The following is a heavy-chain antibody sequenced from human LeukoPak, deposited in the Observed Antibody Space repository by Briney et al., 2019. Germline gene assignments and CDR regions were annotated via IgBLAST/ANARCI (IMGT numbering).Heavy chain of an antibody. CDR3: ARVDPSNWGSDY. V-gene: IGHV1-2*02. Sequence: ASVTVSCKASGYTFTGYSMHWVRQAPGQGLEWMGWINPNSGTNYAQKFQGRVTMTRDTSSTTAYMELRRLKSDDTAVYYCARVDPSNWGSDYWGQGTLVTVSS. D-gene: IGHD7-27*01. CDR1: GYTFTGYS. J-gene: IGHJ4*02. CDR2: INPNSGT.